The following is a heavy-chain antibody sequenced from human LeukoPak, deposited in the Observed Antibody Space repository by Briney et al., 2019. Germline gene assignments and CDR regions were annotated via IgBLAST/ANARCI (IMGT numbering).Heavy chain of an antibody. CDR3: ARDQPPDY. Sequence: SETLSLTCTVSGGSINSGRYYWSWVRQPAGKGLEWIGRVYTSGSTDYNPSLKSRVTISVDRSKNQFSLKLSSVTAADTAVYYCARDQPPDYWGQGTLVTVSS. CDR1: GGSINSGRYY. V-gene: IGHV4-61*02. J-gene: IGHJ4*02. CDR2: VYTSGST.